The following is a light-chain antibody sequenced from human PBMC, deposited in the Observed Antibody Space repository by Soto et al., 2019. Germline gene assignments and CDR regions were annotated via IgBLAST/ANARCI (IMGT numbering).Light chain of an antibody. J-gene: IGKJ1*01. CDR1: QNIGIN. CDR3: LQYNSWPRT. CDR2: GAV. Sequence: EILMTQSTAALSVAQGERATLSCRASQNIGINFAWYQQKPGQAPSLLIFGAVTRATGVPDRFSGSGSGTEFTLTISSLQSEDYAVYYCLQYNSWPRTFGQGTKVEL. V-gene: IGKV3-15*01.